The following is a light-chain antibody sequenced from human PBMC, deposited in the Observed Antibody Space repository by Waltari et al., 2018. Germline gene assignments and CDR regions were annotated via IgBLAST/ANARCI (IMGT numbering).Light chain of an antibody. J-gene: IGKJ3*01. CDR2: DAS. Sequence: AIQLTQSPSSLSASVGHILTITCRASQDIASALAWYVQKPGKAPQLLIYDASTLESGVPSRFSGSGSGTDFTLSISGLQPEDFATYYCQQFINYPLTFGPGTTVDIK. V-gene: IGKV1D-13*01. CDR3: QQFINYPLT. CDR1: QDIASA.